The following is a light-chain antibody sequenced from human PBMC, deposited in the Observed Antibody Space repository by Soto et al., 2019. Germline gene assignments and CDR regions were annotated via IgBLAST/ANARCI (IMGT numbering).Light chain of an antibody. CDR2: GSS. Sequence: EIVMTQSPDTLSVFPGERATLSCRASHSVSTNLAWYQQKPGQAPRLLISGSSARATGIPARFNGSGSGTAVDLTIRRLQSEAFSFYYGHQYNNWPPYTFGQGTKLEIK. CDR1: HSVSTN. V-gene: IGKV3-15*01. J-gene: IGKJ2*01. CDR3: HQYNNWPPYT.